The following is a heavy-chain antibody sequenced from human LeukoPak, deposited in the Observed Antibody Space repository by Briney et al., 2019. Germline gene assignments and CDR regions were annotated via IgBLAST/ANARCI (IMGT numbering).Heavy chain of an antibody. J-gene: IGHJ3*02. CDR1: GYTFTSYD. V-gene: IGHV1-8*01. Sequence: ASVKVSCKASGYTFTSYDINCVRQATGQGIEWMGWMNPNSGNTGYAQKFQGRVTMTRNTSISTAYMELSSLRSEDTAVYYCVGMYSSGWYGDAFDIWGQGTMVTVSS. D-gene: IGHD6-19*01. CDR3: VGMYSSGWYGDAFDI. CDR2: MNPNSGNT.